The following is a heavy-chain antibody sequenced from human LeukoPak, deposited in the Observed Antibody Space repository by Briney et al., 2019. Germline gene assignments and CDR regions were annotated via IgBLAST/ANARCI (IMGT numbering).Heavy chain of an antibody. CDR3: ARDGFDFWSGYPTTVDY. CDR2: ISSSSNTI. V-gene: IGHV3-48*01. Sequence: GGSLRLSCAASGFTFSSYSMNWVRQSPGKGLEWVSYISSSSNTIYYADSVKGRFTISRDNANNSLYLRMNSLRAEDTAVYYCARDGFDFWSGYPTTVDYWGQGTLVTVSS. J-gene: IGHJ4*02. CDR1: GFTFSSYS. D-gene: IGHD3-3*01.